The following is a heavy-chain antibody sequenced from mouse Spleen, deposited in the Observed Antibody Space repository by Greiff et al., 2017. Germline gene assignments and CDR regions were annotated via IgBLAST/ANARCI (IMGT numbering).Heavy chain of an antibody. J-gene: IGHJ4*01. CDR1: GFTFSDYY. D-gene: IGHD2-3*01. CDR3: ARYLCDGYYEDYAMDY. Sequence: VQLKESGGGLVQPGGSLKLSCATSGFTFSDYYMYWVRQTPEKRLEWVAYISNGGGSTYYPDTVKGRFTISRDNAKNTMYLQMSRLKSEDTAMYYCARYLCDGYYEDYAMDYWGQGTSVTVSS. V-gene: IGHV5-12*02. CDR2: ISNGGGST.